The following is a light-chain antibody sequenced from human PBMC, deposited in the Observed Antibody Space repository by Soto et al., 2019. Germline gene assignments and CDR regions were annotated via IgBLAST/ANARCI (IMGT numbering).Light chain of an antibody. J-gene: IGLJ3*02. CDR3: QTWGTGALWV. V-gene: IGLV4-69*01. CDR2: LNSDGSH. CDR1: SGHSSYA. Sequence: QPVLTQSPSASASLGASVKLTCTLSSGHSSYAIAWHQQQPEKGPRYLMKLNSDGSHSKGDGIPDRFSGSSSGAERYLTISSLQYEDEADYYCQTWGTGALWVFGGGTKLTVL.